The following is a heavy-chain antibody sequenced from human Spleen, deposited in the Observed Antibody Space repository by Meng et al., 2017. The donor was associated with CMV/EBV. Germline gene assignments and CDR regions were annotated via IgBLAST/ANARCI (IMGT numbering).Heavy chain of an antibody. CDR2: IPYDGSNE. CDR3: AKDQHGVVIRGLDP. D-gene: IGHD3-3*01. V-gene: IGHV3-30*02. CDR1: GFTFSSYG. J-gene: IGHJ5*02. Sequence: GESLKISCAASGFTFSSYGMHWVRQAPGKGLEWVAFIPYDGSNEYYAVSVKGRFTISRDNSRDTLYLQMNSLRAEDTAVYYCAKDQHGVVIRGLDPWGQGTLVTVSS.